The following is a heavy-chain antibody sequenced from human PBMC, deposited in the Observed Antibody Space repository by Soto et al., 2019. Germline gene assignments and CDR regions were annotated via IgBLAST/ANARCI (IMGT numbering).Heavy chain of an antibody. V-gene: IGHV4-59*01. Sequence: NPSESRSLTCPVAGRSISSYYCSWIRQPAGKGLEWIGYISYSGRTNYSPSLKSRIIISLDTSNNQFSLKVSSVTAADTAVYYGARGEAGYSYGLRPYYGMDVWGPGTTVIVSS. CDR1: GRSISSYY. CDR3: ARGEAGYSYGLRPYYGMDV. CDR2: ISYSGRT. J-gene: IGHJ6*01. D-gene: IGHD5-18*01.